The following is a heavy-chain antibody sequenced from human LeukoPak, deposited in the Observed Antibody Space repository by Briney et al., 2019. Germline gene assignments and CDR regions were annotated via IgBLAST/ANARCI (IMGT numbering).Heavy chain of an antibody. Sequence: PSETLSLTCAVYGGSFSGYYWSWIRQPPGKGLEWIGEINHSGSTNYNPSLKSRVTISVDTSKNQFSLKLSSVTAADTAVYYCARVPHYGSGSQDYWGQGTLVTVSS. V-gene: IGHV4-34*01. J-gene: IGHJ4*02. CDR3: ARVPHYGSGSQDY. CDR2: INHSGST. CDR1: GGSFSGYY. D-gene: IGHD3-10*01.